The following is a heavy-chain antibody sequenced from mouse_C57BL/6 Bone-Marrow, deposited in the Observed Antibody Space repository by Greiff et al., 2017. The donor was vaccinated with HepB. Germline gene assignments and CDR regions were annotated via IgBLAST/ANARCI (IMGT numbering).Heavy chain of an antibody. CDR2: ISYDGSN. J-gene: IGHJ3*01. CDR3: ARVDSSGQFAY. CDR1: GYSITSGYY. V-gene: IGHV3-6*01. Sequence: EVKLQESGPGLVKPSQSLSLTCSVTGYSITSGYYWNWIRQFPGNKLEWMGYISYDGSNNYNPSLKNRISITRDTSKNQFFLKLNSVTTEDTATYYCARVDSSGQFAYWGQGTLVTVSA. D-gene: IGHD3-2*02.